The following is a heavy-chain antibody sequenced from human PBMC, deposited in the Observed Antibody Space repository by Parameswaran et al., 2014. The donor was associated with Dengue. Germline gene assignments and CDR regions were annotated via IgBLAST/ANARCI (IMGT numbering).Heavy chain of an antibody. J-gene: IGHJ4*02. CDR3: ARVVAGTGHAGYFDY. D-gene: IGHD6-19*01. Sequence: VRQMPGKGLEWMGIINPSGGSTSYAQKFQGRVTMTRDTSTSTVYMELSSLRSEDTAVYYCARVVAGTGHAGYFDYWGQGTLVTVSS. V-gene: IGHV1-46*01. CDR2: INPSGGST.